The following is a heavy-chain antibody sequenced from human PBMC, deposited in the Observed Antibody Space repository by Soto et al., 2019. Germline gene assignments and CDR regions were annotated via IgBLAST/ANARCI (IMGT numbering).Heavy chain of an antibody. V-gene: IGHV4-61*01. D-gene: IGHD6-6*01. CDR3: AREYSSSSSFDY. J-gene: IGHJ4*02. Sequence: SESLSLTCPVSGCSVSSGSYYWSWIRQPPGKGLEWIGYIYYSGSTNYNPSLKSRVTISVDTSKNQFSLKLSSVTAADTAVYYCAREYSSSSSFDYWGQGTLVTVSS. CDR2: IYYSGST. CDR1: GCSVSSGSYY.